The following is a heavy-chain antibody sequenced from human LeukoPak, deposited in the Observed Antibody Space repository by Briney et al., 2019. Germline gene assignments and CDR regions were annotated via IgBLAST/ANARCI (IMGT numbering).Heavy chain of an antibody. Sequence: PGGSLRLSCAASGFTFSSHAMSWVRQAPGKGLEWVSAISGSGGSTYYADSVKGRFTISRDNSRNTLHLQMSSLRDEDTAVYYCAKDLSHSSGWYNYWGQGTLVTVSS. J-gene: IGHJ4*02. CDR1: GFTFSSHA. CDR2: ISGSGGST. CDR3: AKDLSHSSGWYNY. V-gene: IGHV3-23*01. D-gene: IGHD6-19*01.